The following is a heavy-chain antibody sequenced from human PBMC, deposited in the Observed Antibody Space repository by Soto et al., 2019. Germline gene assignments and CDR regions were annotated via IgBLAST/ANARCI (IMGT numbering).Heavy chain of an antibody. CDR3: ARHLPGSSGGVYYGMDV. Sequence: SETLSLTCAVSGGSISSSNWWSWVRQPPGKGLEWIGEIYHSGSTNYNPSLKSRVTISVDKSKNQFSLKLSSVTAADTAVYYCARHLPGSSGGVYYGMDVWGQGTTVTVSS. J-gene: IGHJ6*02. V-gene: IGHV4-4*02. CDR2: IYHSGST. D-gene: IGHD1-26*01. CDR1: GGSISSSNW.